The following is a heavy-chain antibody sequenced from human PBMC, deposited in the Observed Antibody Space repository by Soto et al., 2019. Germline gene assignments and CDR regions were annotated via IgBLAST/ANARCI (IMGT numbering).Heavy chain of an antibody. CDR2: IIPILGIA. J-gene: IGHJ4*02. CDR1: GGTFSSYT. CDR3: ARESDSSGLYANRPGIDY. D-gene: IGHD6-19*01. Sequence: QVQLVQSGAEVKKPGSSVKVSCKASGGTFSSYTISWVRQAPGQGLEWMGRIIPILGIANYAQKFQGRVTITADKSTSTAYMELSSLRSEDTAVYYCARESDSSGLYANRPGIDYWGQGTLVTVSS. V-gene: IGHV1-69*08.